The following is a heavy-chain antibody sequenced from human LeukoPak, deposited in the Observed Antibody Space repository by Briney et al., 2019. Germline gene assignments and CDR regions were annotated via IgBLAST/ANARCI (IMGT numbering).Heavy chain of an antibody. D-gene: IGHD6-19*01. CDR3: ARVARQWLVLFDY. CDR2: IYYSGST. CDR1: GVSISSTYY. J-gene: IGHJ4*02. V-gene: IGHV4-39*07. Sequence: PSETLSLTCTVSGVSISSTYYWGWIRQPPGKGLEWIGSIYYSGSTYYNPSLKSRVTISVDTSKNQFSLKLSSVTAADTAVYYCARVARQWLVLFDYWGQGTLVTVSS.